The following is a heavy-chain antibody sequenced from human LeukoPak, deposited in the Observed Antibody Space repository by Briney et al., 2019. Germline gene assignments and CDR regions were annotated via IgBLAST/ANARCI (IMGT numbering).Heavy chain of an antibody. CDR2: IYTSGST. V-gene: IGHV4-4*07. Sequence: MPSETLSLTCTVSGGSISSYYWSWIRQPAGKGLEWIGRIYTSGSTNYNPSLKSRVTMSVDTSKNQFSLKLSSVTAADTAVYYCARGVYYSDSSGYYLRGWFDPWGQGTLVTVSS. CDR1: GGSISSYY. J-gene: IGHJ5*02. CDR3: ARGVYYSDSSGYYLRGWFDP. D-gene: IGHD3-22*01.